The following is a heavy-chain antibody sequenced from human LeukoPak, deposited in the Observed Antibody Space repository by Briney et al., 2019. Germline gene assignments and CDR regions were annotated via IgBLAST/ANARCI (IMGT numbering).Heavy chain of an antibody. CDR2: INHSGST. J-gene: IGHJ2*01. V-gene: IGHV4-34*01. CDR1: GGSFSGYY. D-gene: IGHD3-10*01. CDR3: ARRYYGSGSYRLRYFDL. Sequence: PAGTLSLTCAVYGGSFSGYYWSWIRQPPGKGLEWMGEINHSGSTKYNPSLKSGVTISVDTSKNQLSLMLSSVTAADTAGYYCARRYYGSGSYRLRYFDLWGRGTLVTVSS.